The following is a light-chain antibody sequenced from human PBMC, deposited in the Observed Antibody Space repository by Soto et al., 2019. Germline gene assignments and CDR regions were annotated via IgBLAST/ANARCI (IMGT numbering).Light chain of an antibody. CDR2: GAS. Sequence: EIVLTQSPGTLSLSPGERATLSCRASQIVSRNYLAWYQQKPGQAPRLLIYGASSRATGIPDRFSGSGSGTDFTLTISRLEPEDFAVYHCQQYGSSSIALGQGTRLEIK. CDR1: QIVSRNY. CDR3: QQYGSSSIA. V-gene: IGKV3-20*01. J-gene: IGKJ5*01.